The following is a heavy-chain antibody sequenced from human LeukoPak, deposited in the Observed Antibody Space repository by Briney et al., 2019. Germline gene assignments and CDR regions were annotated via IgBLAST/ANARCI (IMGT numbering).Heavy chain of an antibody. V-gene: IGHV3-23*01. Sequence: QPGGSLRLSCEASGFSFSSYAMSWVRQAPGKGLEWLSAVSNTGETTYYGDSVKGRFTVSRDNSRKRLHLQMNSLRAEDTAVYYCAKSYNYDTSGPKFFQHWGQGTLVTVSS. D-gene: IGHD3-22*01. J-gene: IGHJ1*01. CDR2: VSNTGETT. CDR3: AKSYNYDTSGPKFFQH. CDR1: GFSFSSYA.